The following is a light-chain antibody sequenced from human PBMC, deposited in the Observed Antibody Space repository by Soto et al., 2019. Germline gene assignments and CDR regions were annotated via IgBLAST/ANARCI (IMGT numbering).Light chain of an antibody. CDR3: QQDDRSPIT. V-gene: IGKV3-20*01. CDR1: QSISSNR. Sequence: EIVLTQSPGTLSLSPGERATLYCRASQSISSNRFAWFQEKPGQAPSLLIYGVSSRATGIPDRFSGSGSGTDFTLTISRLKPEDFGVYYCQQDDRSPITFGPGTKVDIK. J-gene: IGKJ3*01. CDR2: GVS.